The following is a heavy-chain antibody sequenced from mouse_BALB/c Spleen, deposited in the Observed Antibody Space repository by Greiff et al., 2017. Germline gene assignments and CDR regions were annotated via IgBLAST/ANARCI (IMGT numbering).Heavy chain of an antibody. D-gene: IGHD2-4*01. CDR2: IYPGSGNT. CDR3: AIYYDYVFAY. CDR1: GYTFTDYY. V-gene: IGHV1-77*01. Sequence: VQLQQSGAELARPGASVKLSCKASGYTFTDYYINWVKQRTGQGLEWIGEIYPGSGNTYYNEKFKGKATLTADKSSSTAYMQLSSLTSEDSAVYFCAIYYDYVFAYWGQGTLVTVSA. J-gene: IGHJ3*01.